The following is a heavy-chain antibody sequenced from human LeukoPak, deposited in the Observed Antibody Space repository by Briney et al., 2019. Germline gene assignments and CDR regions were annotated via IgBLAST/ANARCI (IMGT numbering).Heavy chain of an antibody. CDR2: IKQDGSER. V-gene: IGHV3-7*05. J-gene: IGHJ3*02. Sequence: GALRLSCAASGFTFSSYWMSWVRQAPGKGLEWVANIKQDGSERYYVDSVKGRFTISRDNAKNSLYLQMNSLRAEDTAVYYCANTYYYGSGSYGAFDIWGQGTMVTVSS. CDR3: ANTYYYGSGSYGAFDI. CDR1: GFTFSSYW. D-gene: IGHD3-10*01.